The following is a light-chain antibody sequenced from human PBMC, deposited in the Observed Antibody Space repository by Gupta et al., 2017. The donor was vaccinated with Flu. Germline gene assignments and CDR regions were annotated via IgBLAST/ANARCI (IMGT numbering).Light chain of an antibody. Sequence: DIQMTQSPSSLSASVGDRVTITCRASQNIRAYLNWYQQKPGKAPKLLIYAASSLRSGVPSRFSGSGSGTDFTLTISGLQPDDFATYYCQQSDSSPLYTFGQGTKLEIK. J-gene: IGKJ2*01. CDR1: QNIRAY. CDR3: QQSDSSPLYT. CDR2: AAS. V-gene: IGKV1-39*01.